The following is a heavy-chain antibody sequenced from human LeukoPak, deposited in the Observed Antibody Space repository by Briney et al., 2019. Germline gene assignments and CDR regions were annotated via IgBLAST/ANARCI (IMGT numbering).Heavy chain of an antibody. Sequence: GGSLRLSCAASGFTFSSYAMSWVRQAPGKGLEWVSAISGSGGSTYYADSVKGRFTISRDNSKNTLYLQMNSLRAEDTAVYYCARYRRITIFLSGMDVWGQGTTVTVSS. J-gene: IGHJ6*02. CDR3: ARYRRITIFLSGMDV. D-gene: IGHD3-9*01. CDR1: GFTFSSYA. CDR2: ISGSGGST. V-gene: IGHV3-23*01.